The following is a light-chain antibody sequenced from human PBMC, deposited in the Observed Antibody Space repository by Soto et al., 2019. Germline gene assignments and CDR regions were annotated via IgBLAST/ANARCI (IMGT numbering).Light chain of an antibody. V-gene: IGKV2-30*01. CDR1: QSLAYSDGNTY. Sequence: DVVMTQSPLSLPVTLGQPASISCRSSQSLAYSDGNTYLNWFQQRQGQSPRRQIYKVSNRDSGVPDRFSGSGSGTDFTLKISRVEAEDVGVYYCMQGTHWPPYTFGQGTKLEIK. CDR3: MQGTHWPPYT. CDR2: KVS. J-gene: IGKJ2*01.